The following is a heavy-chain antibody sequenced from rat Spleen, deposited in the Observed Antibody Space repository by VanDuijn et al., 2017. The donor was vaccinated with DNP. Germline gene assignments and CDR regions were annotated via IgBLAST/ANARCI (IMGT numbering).Heavy chain of an antibody. D-gene: IGHD3-7*01. CDR2: ISDGGGNT. CDR1: GFTFNNHY. CDR3: ARHEGFYWYFDF. V-gene: IGHV5S11*01. Sequence: EVQLVESGGGLVQPGRSMKLSCAVSGFTFNNHYQAWVRQAPTKGLEWVASISDGGGNTYYGDSVKGRFTISRDNAKNTLYLQMDSLRSEETATYYCARHEGFYWYFDFWGPGTMVTVSS. J-gene: IGHJ1*01.